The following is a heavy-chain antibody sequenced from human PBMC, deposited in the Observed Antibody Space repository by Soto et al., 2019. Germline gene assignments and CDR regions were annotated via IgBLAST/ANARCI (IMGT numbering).Heavy chain of an antibody. Sequence: QTLSLTCAISGDSVSSNTASWNWIRQSPSRGLEWLGRTYFRSKWYNDYAVSVKSRIIINPDTSNNQFSLQLNSVTPEDTAVYFCAKGDNLGPKTGYAFDPWGQGIMVTVSS. CDR3: AKGDNLGPKTGYAFDP. CDR1: GDSVSSNTAS. D-gene: IGHD5-12*01. J-gene: IGHJ5*02. V-gene: IGHV6-1*01. CDR2: TYFRSKWYN.